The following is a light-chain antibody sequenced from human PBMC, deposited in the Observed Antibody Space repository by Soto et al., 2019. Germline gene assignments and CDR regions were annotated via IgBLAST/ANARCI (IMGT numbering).Light chain of an antibody. Sequence: EIVLTQSPATLSVSAGERATLSCRASENVRSNFLAWYQQKPGQAPRLVIYDASSRATGIPDRFSGSGSGTDFTLTISRLEAEDFAVYFCYQYDSSPWTFGQGTKVDIK. V-gene: IGKV3-20*01. CDR3: YQYDSSPWT. CDR1: ENVRSNF. J-gene: IGKJ1*01. CDR2: DAS.